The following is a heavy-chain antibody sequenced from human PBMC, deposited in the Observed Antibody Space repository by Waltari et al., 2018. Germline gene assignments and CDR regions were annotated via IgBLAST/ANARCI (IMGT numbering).Heavy chain of an antibody. CDR2: SNSDVSST. J-gene: IGHJ3*02. CDR3: ARAYSGTRNAFDI. Sequence: EVQLVESGGGLVQPGGSLRLSCAASGFTFSSYWLHWVRHAQGKGLVWVSRSNSDVSSTTHAASVKGRFTISRDNAKNTLYLQMNSLRAEDTAVYYCARAYSGTRNAFDIWGQGTMVTVSS. D-gene: IGHD1-26*01. CDR1: GFTFSSYW. V-gene: IGHV3-74*01.